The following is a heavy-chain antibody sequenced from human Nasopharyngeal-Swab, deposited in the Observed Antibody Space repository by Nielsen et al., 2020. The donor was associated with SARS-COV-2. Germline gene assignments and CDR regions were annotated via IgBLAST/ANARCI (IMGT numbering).Heavy chain of an antibody. CDR1: GYTFTSYD. Sequence: ASVKVSCKASGYTFTSYDINWVRQATGQGLEWMGWMNPNSGNTGCAQKFQGRVTMTRNTSISTAYMELSSLRSEDTAVYYCARGTTVRYFDWLFADYGMDVWGQGTTVTVSS. CDR3: ARGTTVRYFDWLFADYGMDV. V-gene: IGHV1-8*01. J-gene: IGHJ6*02. CDR2: MNPNSGNT. D-gene: IGHD3-9*01.